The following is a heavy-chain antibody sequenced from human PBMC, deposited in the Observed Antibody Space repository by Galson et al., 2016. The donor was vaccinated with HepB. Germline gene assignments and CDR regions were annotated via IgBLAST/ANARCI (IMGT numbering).Heavy chain of an antibody. CDR2: ITDSGSRT. J-gene: IGHJ4*02. Sequence: SLRLSCAASGFTFSSYAVTWVRQAPGKGLEWVSVITDSGSRTYYADSVKGRFTISRDNSHNTVYLEMNNLRVEDSAVYYCARKRAGAFDYWGQGTLVTVSS. CDR1: GFTFSSYA. CDR3: ARKRAGAFDY. V-gene: IGHV3-23*01.